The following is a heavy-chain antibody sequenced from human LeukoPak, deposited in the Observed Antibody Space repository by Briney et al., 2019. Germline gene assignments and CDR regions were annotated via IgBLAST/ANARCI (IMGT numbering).Heavy chain of an antibody. CDR2: IYHSGST. CDR1: GYSISSGYY. D-gene: IGHD3-16*02. Sequence: SETLSLTCAVSGYSISSGYYWGWIRQPPGKGLECIGSIYHSGSTYYNPSLKSRVTISVDTSKNQFSLKLSSVTAADTAVYYCARVGYVWGSYRYTFDYWGQGTLVTVSS. V-gene: IGHV4-38-2*01. J-gene: IGHJ4*02. CDR3: ARVGYVWGSYRYTFDY.